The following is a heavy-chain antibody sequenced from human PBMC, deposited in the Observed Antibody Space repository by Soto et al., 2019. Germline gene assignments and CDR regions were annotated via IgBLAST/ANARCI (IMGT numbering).Heavy chain of an antibody. V-gene: IGHV4-61*01. J-gene: IGHJ5*02. CDR3: ARSAFGSGTYDQNWFDP. Sequence: SATLSLTCTVSGGSVRRGNYYWIWIRQPPGKGLDWIGYIYESGSTNYNPSLKGRVTISVDTSKNQFSLKLTSVTAADTAVYYCARSAFGSGTYDQNWFDPWGQGTLVTVSS. CDR2: IYESGST. D-gene: IGHD3-10*01. CDR1: GGSVRRGNYY.